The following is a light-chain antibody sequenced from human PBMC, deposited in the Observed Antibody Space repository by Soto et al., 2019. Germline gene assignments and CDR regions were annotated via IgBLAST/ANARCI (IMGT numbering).Light chain of an antibody. V-gene: IGKV3-20*01. CDR3: QQYGRSPTT. Sequence: EIVLMQSAGTLSLSPGERATLSCRASQTISGTYLAWYQQKPGQAPRLLIYSSSNRATGIPDRFSGSGSGTDFTLTISRLEPEDFAVYYCQQYGRSPTTFGQGTKVDIK. CDR1: QTISGTY. J-gene: IGKJ1*01. CDR2: SSS.